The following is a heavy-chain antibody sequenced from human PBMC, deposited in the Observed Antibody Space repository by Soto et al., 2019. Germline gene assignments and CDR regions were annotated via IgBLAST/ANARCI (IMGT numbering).Heavy chain of an antibody. CDR1: GFTFSNSKFTFNTYA. V-gene: IGHV3-30*04. Sequence: QVQLVESGGGVVQPGRSLRLSCAASGFTFSNSKFTFNTYAMHWVRQAPGKGLEWVAVISSDGSNKYYADSVKGRFTVSRDNYKDTLFLQMSSLRSEDTAVYYCARDRRMVYAPYYYYTMDVWGQGTTVTVSS. CDR2: ISSDGSNK. CDR3: ARDRRMVYAPYYYYTMDV. D-gene: IGHD2-8*01. J-gene: IGHJ6*02.